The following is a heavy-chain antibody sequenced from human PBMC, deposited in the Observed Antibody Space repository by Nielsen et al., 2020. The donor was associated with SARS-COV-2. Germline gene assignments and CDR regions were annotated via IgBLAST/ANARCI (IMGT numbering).Heavy chain of an antibody. CDR3: TAYTPGIAAAGTRKPVLWFDP. D-gene: IGHD6-13*01. J-gene: IGHJ5*02. CDR1: GFTFSSYS. Sequence: GESLKISCAASGFTFSSYSMNWVRQAPGKGLEWVSSISSSSSYIYYADSVKGRFTISRDNAKNSLYLQMNSLKTEDTAVYYCTAYTPGIAAAGTRKPVLWFDPWGQGTLVTVSS. V-gene: IGHV3-21*03. CDR2: ISSSSSYI.